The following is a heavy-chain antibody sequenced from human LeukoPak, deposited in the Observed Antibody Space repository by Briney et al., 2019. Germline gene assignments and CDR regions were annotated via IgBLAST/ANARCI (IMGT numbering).Heavy chain of an antibody. D-gene: IGHD6-13*01. CDR1: GFTFDDYA. V-gene: IGHV3-9*01. CDR3: AKQRGYSSSWYYFDY. J-gene: IGHJ4*02. Sequence: GGSLRLSCAASGFTFDDYAMHWVRQAPGKGLEWVSGISWNSGSIGYADSVKGRFTISRDNAKNSLYLQMNSLRAEDTALYYCAKQRGYSSSWYYFDYWGQGTLVTVSS. CDR2: ISWNSGSI.